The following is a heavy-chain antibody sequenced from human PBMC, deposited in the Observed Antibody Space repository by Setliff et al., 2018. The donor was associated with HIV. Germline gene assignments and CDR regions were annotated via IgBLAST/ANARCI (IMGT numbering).Heavy chain of an antibody. CDR1: GESFSTYF. CDR2: INHSGNT. CDR3: ATGITVAPDY. V-gene: IGHV4-34*01. Sequence: SETLSLTCAVYGESFSTYFWNWIRQPPGKGLEWIGQINHSGNTNYNPSLKSRVTISMGTSRNQFSLKLRSVTAADTAVYYCATGITVAPDYWGQGSLVTVSS. D-gene: IGHD6-19*01. J-gene: IGHJ4*02.